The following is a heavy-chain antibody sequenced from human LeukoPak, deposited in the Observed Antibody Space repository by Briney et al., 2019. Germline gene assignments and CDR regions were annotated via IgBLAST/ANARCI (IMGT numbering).Heavy chain of an antibody. CDR2: ISGSGGST. CDR3: AKDTIVVVVAATLNWFDP. D-gene: IGHD2-15*01. Sequence: PGGSLRLSCAASGFTFSSYAMSWVRQAPGKGLEWVSAISGSGGSTYYADSVKGRFTISRDNSKNTPYLQMNSLRAEDTAVYYCAKDTIVVVVAATLNWFDPWGQGTLVTVSS. J-gene: IGHJ5*02. V-gene: IGHV3-23*01. CDR1: GFTFSSYA.